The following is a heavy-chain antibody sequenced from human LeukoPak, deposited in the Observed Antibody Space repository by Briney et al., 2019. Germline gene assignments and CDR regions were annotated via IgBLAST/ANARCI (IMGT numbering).Heavy chain of an antibody. CDR1: GGTFSSYA. CDR2: IIPILGIA. CDR3: AREQHAAAGDY. D-gene: IGHD6-13*01. Sequence: GASVKVSCKASGGTFSSYAISWVRQAPGQGLEWMGRIIPILGIANYAQKFQGRVTITADKSTSTAYMELSSLRSEDAAVYYCAREQHAAAGDYWGQGTLVTVSS. V-gene: IGHV1-69*04. J-gene: IGHJ4*02.